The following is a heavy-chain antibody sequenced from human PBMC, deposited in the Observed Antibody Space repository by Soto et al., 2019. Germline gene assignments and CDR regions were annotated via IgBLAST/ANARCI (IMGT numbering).Heavy chain of an antibody. CDR2: ICHSGNT. V-gene: IGHV4-4*02. Sequence: QVQLQESGPGLVKPSGTLSLTCAVSGGSISSSNWWRWARQPPGKGLEWIGEICHSGNTNYNPSLRCRVTMAMDTSRNQFSLQLRSVAAADTAVYSCASRWGEGSVDYWGQGTLVTVSS. CDR3: ASRWGEGSVDY. J-gene: IGHJ4*02. CDR1: GGSISSSNW. D-gene: IGHD3-10*01.